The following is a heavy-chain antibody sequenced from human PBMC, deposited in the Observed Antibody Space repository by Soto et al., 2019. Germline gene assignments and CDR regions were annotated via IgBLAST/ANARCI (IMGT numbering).Heavy chain of an antibody. CDR2: IYYSGST. CDR1: GGSIGSSSYY. CDR3: ASQASPYYYYGMDV. Sequence: SETLSLTCTVSGGSIGSSSYYWGWIRQPPGKGLEWIGSIYYSGSTYYNPSLKSRVTISVDTSKNQFSLKLSSVTAADTAVYYCASQASPYYYYGMDVWGQGTTVTVSS. J-gene: IGHJ6*02. V-gene: IGHV4-39*01.